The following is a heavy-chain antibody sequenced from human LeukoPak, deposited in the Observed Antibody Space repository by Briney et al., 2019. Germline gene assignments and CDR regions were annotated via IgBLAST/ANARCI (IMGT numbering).Heavy chain of an antibody. CDR2: INPNSGGT. V-gene: IGHV1-2*02. CDR3: ARQFDDPYGPPFTGFLKNWFDP. D-gene: IGHD3-10*01. J-gene: IGHJ5*02. CDR1: GYTFTGYY. Sequence: ASVKVSGKASGYTFTGYYMHWVRQAPGQGLEWMGWINPNSGGTNYAQKFQGRVTMTRDTSISTAYMELSRLRSDDTAVYYCARQFDDPYGPPFTGFLKNWFDPWGQGTLVTVSS.